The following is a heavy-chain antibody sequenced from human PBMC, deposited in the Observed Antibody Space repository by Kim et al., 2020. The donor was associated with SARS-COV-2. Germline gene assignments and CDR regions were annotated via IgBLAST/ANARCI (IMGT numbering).Heavy chain of an antibody. CDR1: GFTFSSYA. D-gene: IGHD6-19*01. CDR3: AKDSGSGWYIHNAFDI. CDR2: ISGSGGST. J-gene: IGHJ3*02. V-gene: IGHV3-23*01. Sequence: GGSLRLSCAASGFTFSSYAMSWVRQAPGKGLEWVSAISGSGGSTYYADSVKGRFTISRDNSKNTLYLQMNSLRAEDTAVYYCAKDSGSGWYIHNAFDIWGQGTMVTVSS.